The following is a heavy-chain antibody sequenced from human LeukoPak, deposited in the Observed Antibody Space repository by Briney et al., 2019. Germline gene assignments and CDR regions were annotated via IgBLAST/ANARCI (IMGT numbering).Heavy chain of an antibody. J-gene: IGHJ5*02. Sequence: ASVKVSCKASGYTFTGYYMHWVRQAPGQGLEWMGWINPNSGGTNYAQKFQGWVTMTRDTSISTAYMELSRLRSDDTAVYYCARAAPGYYYGSGSYYSGWFDPWGQGTLVTVSS. CDR2: INPNSGGT. CDR1: GYTFTGYY. CDR3: ARAAPGYYYGSGSYYSGWFDP. V-gene: IGHV1-2*04. D-gene: IGHD3-10*01.